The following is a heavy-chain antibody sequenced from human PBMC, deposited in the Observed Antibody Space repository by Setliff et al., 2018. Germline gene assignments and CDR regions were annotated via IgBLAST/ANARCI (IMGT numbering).Heavy chain of an antibody. J-gene: IGHJ6*03. D-gene: IGHD4-17*01. CDR2: VSHSGSP. CDR1: GYSISSGHY. V-gene: IGHV4-38-2*02. Sequence: SETLSLTCTVSGYSISSGHYWGWIRQPPGKGLEWIGSVSHSGSPYYNPSLKSRVSISEDRSKNQFSLKLSSVTAADTAVYYCARVPATVTTFYYYYMDVWGKGTTVTVSS. CDR3: ARVPATVTTFYYYYMDV.